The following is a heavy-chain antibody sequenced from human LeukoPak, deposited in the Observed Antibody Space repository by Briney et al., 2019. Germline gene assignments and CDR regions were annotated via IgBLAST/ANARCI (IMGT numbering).Heavy chain of an antibody. CDR1: GGSISGYY. CDR3: ARSVVTLYWYFDL. V-gene: IGHV4-59*01. Sequence: PSETLSLTCTVSGGSISGYYYNWIRQPPGKGLEWIGYIYYRGSTNYNPSLKSRVTISLDTSKNQFSLKLSSVTTADTAVYYCARSVVTLYWYFDLWGRGTLVTVSS. J-gene: IGHJ2*01. CDR2: IYYRGST. D-gene: IGHD4-23*01.